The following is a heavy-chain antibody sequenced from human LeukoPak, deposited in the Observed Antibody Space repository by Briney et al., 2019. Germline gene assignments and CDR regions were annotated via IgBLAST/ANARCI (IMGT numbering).Heavy chain of an antibody. CDR1: GFTCSSYG. J-gene: IGHJ4*02. V-gene: IGHV3-30*02. D-gene: IGHD4-11*01. Sequence: GGSLRLSCAASGFTCSSYGMHWVRQAPGKGLEWVAFIRSDGSYKYYADSVKGRFTISRDNSKNTLHLQMNSLRAEDTAMYYCAKSLNSNYEFGFDYWGQGTLVTVSS. CDR3: AKSLNSNYEFGFDY. CDR2: IRSDGSYK.